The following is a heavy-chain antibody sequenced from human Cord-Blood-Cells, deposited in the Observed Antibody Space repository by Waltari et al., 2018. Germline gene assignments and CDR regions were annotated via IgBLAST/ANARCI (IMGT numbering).Heavy chain of an antibody. V-gene: IGHV4-34*01. J-gene: IGHJ6*02. CDR2: INHSGST. CDR3: ARGPQQHYYYGMDV. D-gene: IGHD6-13*01. CDR1: GGSFSGYY. Sequence: QVQLQQWGAGLLKPSETLSLTCAVYGGSFSGYYWSWIRQPPGKGLEWIGEINHSGSTNYNPSLKSRVTISVDTSKNQFSLKLSSVTAADTAVYYCARGPQQHYYYGMDVWGQGTTVTVSS.